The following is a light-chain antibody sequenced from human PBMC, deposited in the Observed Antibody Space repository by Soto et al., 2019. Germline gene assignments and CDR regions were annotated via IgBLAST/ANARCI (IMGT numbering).Light chain of an antibody. CDR1: QSVSSGY. V-gene: IGKV3-20*01. J-gene: IGKJ3*01. CDR3: QQDGSLSLFT. Sequence: EIVLTQSPGTLSLSPGERATLSCRASQSVSSGYLAWYQQKPGDPPRLLIYGASSRSTGIRDRFSSSGSWTVFTLTISRLEPDDFAVYYCQQDGSLSLFTFGRGTKVDIK. CDR2: GAS.